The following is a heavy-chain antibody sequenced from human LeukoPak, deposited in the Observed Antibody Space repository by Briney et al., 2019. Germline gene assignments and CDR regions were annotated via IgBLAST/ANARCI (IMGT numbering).Heavy chain of an antibody. J-gene: IGHJ4*02. D-gene: IGHD6-13*01. CDR3: ARDRPPQLVRPFDY. CDR1: GYIFTGYY. CDR2: INPNSGGT. V-gene: IGHV1-2*07. Sequence: ASVKVSCKASGYIFTGYYMHWLRQAPGQGLEWMGWINPNSGGTNYAHKFQGRVTMTSDTSISTAYMELSRLRSDDTAVYYCARDRPPQLVRPFDYWGQGTLVTVSS.